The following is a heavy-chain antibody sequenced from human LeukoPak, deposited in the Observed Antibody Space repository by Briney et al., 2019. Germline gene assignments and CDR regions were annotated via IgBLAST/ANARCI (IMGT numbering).Heavy chain of an antibody. J-gene: IGHJ4*02. V-gene: IGHV4-4*07. D-gene: IGHD4-17*01. CDR1: GGSISSYY. CDR3: AREPKMTTVTRSYFDY. Sequence: PSETLSLTCTVSGGSISSYYWSWIRQPAGKGLEWIGRIYTSGSTNYNPSLKSRVTMPVDTSKNQFSLKLSSVTAADTAVYYCAREPKMTTVTRSYFDYWGQGTLVTVSS. CDR2: IYTSGST.